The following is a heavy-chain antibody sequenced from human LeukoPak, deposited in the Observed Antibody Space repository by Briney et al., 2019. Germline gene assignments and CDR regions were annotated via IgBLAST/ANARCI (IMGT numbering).Heavy chain of an antibody. D-gene: IGHD3-22*01. CDR1: GGTFSSYA. J-gene: IGHJ3*02. Sequence: SVKISCKASGGTFSSYAISWVRQAPGQGLEWMGGIIPIFGTANYAQKFQGRVTITADESTSTAYMELSSLRSEDTAVYYCASSHTPIAYYYDSSGYPDAFDIWGQGTMVTVSS. V-gene: IGHV1-69*13. CDR2: IIPIFGTA. CDR3: ASSHTPIAYYYDSSGYPDAFDI.